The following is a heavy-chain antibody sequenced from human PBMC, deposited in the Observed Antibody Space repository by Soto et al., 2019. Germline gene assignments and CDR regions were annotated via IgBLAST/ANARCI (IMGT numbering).Heavy chain of an antibody. Sequence: SETLSLTCTVSGGSISSYYWSWIRQPPGKGLEWIGYIYYSGSTNYNPSLKSRVTISVDTSKNQFSLKLSSVTAADTAVYYCARVTFGGVTSFDYWAREPWSPSPQ. CDR2: IYYSGST. CDR1: GGSISSYY. J-gene: IGHJ4*02. CDR3: ARVTFGGVTSFDY. D-gene: IGHD3-16*01. V-gene: IGHV4-59*01.